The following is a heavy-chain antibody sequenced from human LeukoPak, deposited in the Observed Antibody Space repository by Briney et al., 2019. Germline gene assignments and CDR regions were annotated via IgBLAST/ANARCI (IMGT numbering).Heavy chain of an antibody. V-gene: IGHV3-23*01. D-gene: IGHD4-17*01. CDR3: AKDGYGDYVPDY. J-gene: IGHJ4*02. CDR1: GLTFSNSA. Sequence: GGSLRLSCAVSGLTFSNSAMSWVRQAPGKGLEWVSAISGSGSNTYYADSVKGRFTISRDNSKNTLYLQMNSLRAEDTAVYYCAKDGYGDYVPDYWGQGTLVTVSS. CDR2: ISGSGSNT.